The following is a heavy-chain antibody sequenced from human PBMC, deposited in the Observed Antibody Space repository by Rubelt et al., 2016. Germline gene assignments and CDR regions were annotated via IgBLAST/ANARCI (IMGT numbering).Heavy chain of an antibody. CDR2: VYYSGSI. Sequence: QVQLQESGPGLVKPSETLSLTCTVSGGSITSYYWSWIRPPPGKGLEWIGHVYYSGSINYHPSLKSRVTIAVDTSKTQFSLKLTSVTAADTAVYYCARSGKQWDALDYWGQGTLVTVSS. CDR3: ARSGKQWDALDY. CDR1: GGSITSYY. V-gene: IGHV4-59*08. D-gene: IGHD6-19*01. J-gene: IGHJ4*02.